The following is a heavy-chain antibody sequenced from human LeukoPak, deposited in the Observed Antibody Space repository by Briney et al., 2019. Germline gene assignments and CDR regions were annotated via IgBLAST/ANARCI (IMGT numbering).Heavy chain of an antibody. Sequence: GGSLRLSCAASGFTFSSYSMNWVRQAPGKGLEWVSSITTSSSYIYYADSVRGRSTISRDNAKNSLYLQMNSLRAEDTAVYYCARDRFYYYDSSGSGAFDIWGQGTMVTVSS. V-gene: IGHV3-21*01. D-gene: IGHD3-22*01. CDR3: ARDRFYYYDSSGSGAFDI. CDR1: GFTFSSYS. CDR2: ITTSSSYI. J-gene: IGHJ3*02.